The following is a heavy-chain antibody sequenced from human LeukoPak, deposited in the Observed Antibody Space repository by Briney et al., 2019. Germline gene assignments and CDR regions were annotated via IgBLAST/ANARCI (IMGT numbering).Heavy chain of an antibody. CDR2: MNPNSGNT. J-gene: IGHJ5*02. V-gene: IGHV1-8*01. CDR3: ARKNYCSGGSCYSRGWFDP. CDR1: EYTFTSYD. Sequence: ASVKVSCKASEYTFTSYDINWVRQATGQGLEWMGWMNPNSGNTVYAQKFQGRVTKTRDTSISTAYMELSSLRSEDTAMYYCARKNYCSGGSCYSRGWFDPWGQATLVTVSS. D-gene: IGHD2-15*01.